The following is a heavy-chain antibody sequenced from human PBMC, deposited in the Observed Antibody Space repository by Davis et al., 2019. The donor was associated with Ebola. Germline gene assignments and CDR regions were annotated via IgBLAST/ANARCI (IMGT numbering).Heavy chain of an antibody. J-gene: IGHJ4*02. V-gene: IGHV4-39*07. CDR3: ATLHLGELSPFDY. Sequence: PSETLSLTCTVSGGSISSSSYYWGWIRQPPGKGLEWIGSIYYSGSTYYNPSLKSRVTISVDTSKNQFSLKLSSVTAADTAVYYCATLHLGELSPFDYWGQGTLVTVSS. CDR1: GGSISSSSYY. CDR2: IYYSGST. D-gene: IGHD3-16*02.